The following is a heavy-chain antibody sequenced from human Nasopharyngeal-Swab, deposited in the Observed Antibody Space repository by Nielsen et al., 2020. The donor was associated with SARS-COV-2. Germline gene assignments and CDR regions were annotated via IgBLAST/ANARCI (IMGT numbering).Heavy chain of an antibody. CDR3: ARDPMITFGGVIVADYYYYGMDV. Sequence: GESLKISCAASGFTFSSYGMHWVRQAPGKGLEWVAVISYDGSNKYYADSVKGRFTISRDNSKNTLYLQMNSLRAEDTAVYYCARDPMITFGGVIVADYYYYGMDVWGQGTTVTVSS. CDR2: ISYDGSNK. J-gene: IGHJ6*02. CDR1: GFTFSSYG. V-gene: IGHV3-30*03. D-gene: IGHD3-16*02.